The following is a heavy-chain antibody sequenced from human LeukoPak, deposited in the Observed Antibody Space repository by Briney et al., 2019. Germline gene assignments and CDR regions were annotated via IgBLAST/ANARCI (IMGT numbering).Heavy chain of an antibody. CDR2: INPSGGST. Sequence: ASVKVSCKASGYTFTSYYMHWVRQAPGQGLEWMGIINPSGGSTSYAQKFQGRVTMTRDTSTSTVYMELSSLRSEDTAVYYCARGGKAYYYDSSGYGAFDIWGQGTIVTVSS. V-gene: IGHV1-46*03. CDR1: GYTFTSYY. J-gene: IGHJ3*02. CDR3: ARGGKAYYYDSSGYGAFDI. D-gene: IGHD3-22*01.